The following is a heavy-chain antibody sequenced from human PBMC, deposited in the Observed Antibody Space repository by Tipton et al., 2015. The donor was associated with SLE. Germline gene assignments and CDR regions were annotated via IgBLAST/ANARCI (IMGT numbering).Heavy chain of an antibody. Sequence: SLRLSCAVSGVSISGSDRWSWVRQPPGRGLEWIGDLFHSGSTNYNPSIKSRVAMSVDKSRNQFSLNLRSVTAADTAVYYCARVRLGIDYFFDSWGQGTLVIVSS. J-gene: IGHJ4*02. CDR1: GVSISGSDR. D-gene: IGHD3-16*01. V-gene: IGHV4-4*02. CDR2: LFHSGST. CDR3: ARVRLGIDYFFDS.